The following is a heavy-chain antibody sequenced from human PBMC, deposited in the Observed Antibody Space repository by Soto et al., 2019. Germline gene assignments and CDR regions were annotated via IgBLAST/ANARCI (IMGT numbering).Heavy chain of an antibody. CDR3: ARQGQLYPIYYYYGMDV. CDR2: INSDGSST. D-gene: IGHD6-13*01. CDR1: GFTFSSYW. V-gene: IGHV3-74*01. Sequence: EVQLVESGGGLVQPGGSLRLSCAASGFTFSSYWMHWVRQAPGKGLVWVSRINSDGSSTSYADSVKGRFTISRDNAKNTLYLQMNSVRAEDTAVYYCARQGQLYPIYYYYGMDVWGQGTTVTVSS. J-gene: IGHJ6*02.